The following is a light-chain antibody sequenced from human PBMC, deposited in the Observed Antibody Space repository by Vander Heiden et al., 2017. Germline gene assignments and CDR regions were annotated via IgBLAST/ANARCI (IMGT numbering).Light chain of an antibody. Sequence: QSVLTQLPSASGTPGQRVTISCSGSFSNIGSNAVSWYQQIPGTAPKLVIYSNVQRPSGVPDRFTGSKSGTSASLAISGLQSEDEADYYCASWDDSLNVVFGGGTKLTVL. CDR1: FSNIGSNA. J-gene: IGLJ2*01. CDR2: SNV. V-gene: IGLV1-44*01. CDR3: ASWDDSLNVV.